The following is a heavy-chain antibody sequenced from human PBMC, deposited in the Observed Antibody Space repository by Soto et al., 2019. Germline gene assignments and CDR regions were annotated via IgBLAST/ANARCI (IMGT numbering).Heavy chain of an antibody. Sequence: PSETLSLTCTVSGGSISSSSYYWGWIRQPPGKGLEWIGSIYYSGSTYYNPSLKSRVTISVDTSKNQFSLKLSSVTAADTAVYYWAARLDYIVVVPAAIMPSYGKDVWGQWTTVTVSS. CDR2: IYYSGST. D-gene: IGHD2-2*02. J-gene: IGHJ6*02. V-gene: IGHV4-39*01. CDR3: AARLDYIVVVPAAIMPSYGKDV. CDR1: GGSISSSSYY.